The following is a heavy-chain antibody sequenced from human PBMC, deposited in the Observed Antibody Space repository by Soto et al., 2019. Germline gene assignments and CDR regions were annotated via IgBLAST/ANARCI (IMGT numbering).Heavy chain of an antibody. V-gene: IGHV4-59*11. CDR2: IYYNGNT. CDR1: GCSISNHY. J-gene: IGHJ4*02. CDR3: TRANWYSEY. D-gene: IGHD7-27*01. Sequence: QVQLQESGPGLVKPSETLSLTCSVSGCSISNHYWSWIRQPPGKGLEWIGYIYYNGNTNYNPSLKSPVTMSVDTSRNQISLKLTTVTAADTAVYYCTRANWYSEYWGQGTLVTVSS.